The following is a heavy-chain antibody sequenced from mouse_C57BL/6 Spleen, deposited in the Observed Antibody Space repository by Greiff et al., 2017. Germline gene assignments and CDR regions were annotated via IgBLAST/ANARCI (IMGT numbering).Heavy chain of an antibody. Sequence: VQLQQSGAELVRPGASVKLSCTASGFNIKDDYMHWVKQRPEQGLEWIGGIDPENGDTEYASKFQGKATITADTSSNTAYLQLSSLTSEDTAVYYSTPLLSLYYWGQGTSVTVSS. V-gene: IGHV14-4*01. CDR1: GFNIKDDY. CDR2: IDPENGDT. D-gene: IGHD6-1*01. J-gene: IGHJ4*01. CDR3: TPLLSLYY.